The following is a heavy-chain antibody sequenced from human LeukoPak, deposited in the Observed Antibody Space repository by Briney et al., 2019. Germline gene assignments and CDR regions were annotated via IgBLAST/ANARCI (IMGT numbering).Heavy chain of an antibody. CDR3: ARSQRFFHYYDSSGYYEDY. CDR1: GFTFNNYA. CDR2: ISGSGGAT. J-gene: IGHJ4*02. V-gene: IGHV3-23*01. D-gene: IGHD3-22*01. Sequence: PGGSLRLSCAASGFTFNNYAMTWVRQTPGKGLEWVSAISGSGGATYYADSVKGRFTISRDNSKNTLCLQMNSLRAEDTAIYYCARSQRFFHYYDSSGYYEDYWGQGTLVTVSS.